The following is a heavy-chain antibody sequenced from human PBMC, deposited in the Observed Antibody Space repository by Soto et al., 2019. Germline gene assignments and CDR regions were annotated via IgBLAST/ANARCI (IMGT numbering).Heavy chain of an antibody. D-gene: IGHD3-22*01. Sequence: PSETLSLTCTVSGGSISGSSYYWCWIRQPPGKGLEWIGSIYYSGSTYYNPSLKSRVTISVDTSKSQFSLKLSSVTAADTAVYYCARSSAVITTLDYFDYWGQGTLVTVSS. CDR3: ARSSAVITTLDYFDY. J-gene: IGHJ4*02. CDR1: GGSISGSSYY. V-gene: IGHV4-39*01. CDR2: IYYSGST.